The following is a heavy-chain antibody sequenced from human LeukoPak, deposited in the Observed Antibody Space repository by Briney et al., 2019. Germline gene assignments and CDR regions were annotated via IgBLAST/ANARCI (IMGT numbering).Heavy chain of an antibody. J-gene: IGHJ6*03. CDR2: VSFDGRDK. Sequence: GKSLRLSCAASGFNFNKYGMHWVRQAPGKGLEWVAVVSFDGRDKYYVDSVKGRFTISRDNAKNSLYLQMNSLRAEDTALYYCARNSILRFLEWLRPHYYYYYMDVWGKGTTVTVSS. V-gene: IGHV3-30*03. CDR3: ARNSILRFLEWLRPHYYYYYMDV. CDR1: GFNFNKYG. D-gene: IGHD3-3*01.